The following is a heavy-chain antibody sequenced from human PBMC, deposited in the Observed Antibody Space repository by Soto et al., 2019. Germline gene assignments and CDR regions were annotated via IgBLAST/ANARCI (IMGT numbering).Heavy chain of an antibody. CDR1: GGAINNGGYS. D-gene: IGHD3-9*01. V-gene: IGHV4-30-2*01. J-gene: IGHJ3*02. CDR3: ARTSYDILNGRPDAFDI. Sequence: SETLSLTCAVSGGAINNGGYSWSWLRQPPGKGLEWIGYISHGGNTYYNPSLRSRVIMSIDKSKNHFSLGLKSVTAADTATYYCARTSYDILNGRPDAFDICGQGTMVTVSS. CDR2: ISHGGNT.